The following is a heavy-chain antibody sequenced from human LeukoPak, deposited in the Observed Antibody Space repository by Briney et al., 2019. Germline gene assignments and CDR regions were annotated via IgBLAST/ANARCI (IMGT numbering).Heavy chain of an antibody. D-gene: IGHD3-22*01. CDR2: ISSSSSYI. CDR1: GFTFSSYS. V-gene: IGHV3-21*01. Sequence: GGSLRLSCAASGFTFSSYSMNWVRQAPGKGLEWVSSISSSSSYIYYADSVKGRFTISRDNAKNSLYLQMNSLRAEDTAVYYCARGQMDTKTYYYDSSGYLGSRRYFDYWGQGTLVTVSS. CDR3: ARGQMDTKTYYYDSSGYLGSRRYFDY. J-gene: IGHJ4*02.